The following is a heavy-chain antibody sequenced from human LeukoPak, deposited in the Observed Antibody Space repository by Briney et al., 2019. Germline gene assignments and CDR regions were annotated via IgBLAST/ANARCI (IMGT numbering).Heavy chain of an antibody. D-gene: IGHD3-3*01. Sequence: PGGSLRLSCTASGFIFSNYYMNWVRQAPGKGLEWVAHIKQVGSEKIYVDSVKGRYTISRDNAKNSLYLQMNSLRAEDTAVYYCARERWSLYSNDYYYYGLDVWGQGTTVTVSS. J-gene: IGHJ6*02. CDR1: GFIFSNYY. CDR2: IKQVGSEK. V-gene: IGHV3-7*01. CDR3: ARERWSLYSNDYYYYGLDV.